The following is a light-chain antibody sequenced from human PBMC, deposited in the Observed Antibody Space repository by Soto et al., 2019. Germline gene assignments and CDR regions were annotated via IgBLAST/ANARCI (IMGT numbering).Light chain of an antibody. CDR3: QQYGTSPYT. CDR1: QSVSTSY. J-gene: IGKJ2*01. V-gene: IGKV3-20*01. CDR2: GAS. Sequence: EIVLTQSPGTLSLSPGERATLSCRASQSVSTSYLAWYQQKSGQAPRLLIYGASSRATGIPDRFSGSGSGTDFPLTISRLEPEDFVVYYCQQYGTSPYTFGQGTKLEIK.